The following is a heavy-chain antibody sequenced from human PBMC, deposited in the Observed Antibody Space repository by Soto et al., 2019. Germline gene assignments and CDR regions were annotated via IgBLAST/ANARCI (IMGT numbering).Heavy chain of an antibody. CDR3: AASIRLYNWNSPLDY. CDR1: GGSISSGGYS. CDR2: IYHSGST. V-gene: IGHV4-30-2*01. Sequence: SETLSLTCAVSGGSISSGGYSWSWIRQPPGKGLEWIGYIYHSGSTYYNPSLKSRVTISVDRSKNQFSLKLSSVTAADTAVYYCAASIRLYNWNSPLDYWGQGTLVTVSS. D-gene: IGHD1-7*01. J-gene: IGHJ4*02.